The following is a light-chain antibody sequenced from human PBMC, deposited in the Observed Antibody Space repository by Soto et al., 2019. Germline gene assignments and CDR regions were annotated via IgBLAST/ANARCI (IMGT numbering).Light chain of an antibody. Sequence: EIVLTQSPATLSLSPGERATLSCRASQSVSSYLAWYQQKPGQAPRLLIYDASNRATGIPARFSGSGSGTDFTLTITGLEPEDCATYYRQQRSNWPQTFGQGTKLEIK. V-gene: IGKV3-11*01. CDR1: QSVSSY. CDR2: DAS. CDR3: QQRSNWPQT. J-gene: IGKJ2*01.